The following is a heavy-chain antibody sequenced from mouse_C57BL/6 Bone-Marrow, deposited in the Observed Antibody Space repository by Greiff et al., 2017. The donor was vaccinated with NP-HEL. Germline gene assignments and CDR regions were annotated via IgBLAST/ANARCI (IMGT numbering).Heavy chain of an antibody. CDR1: GYTFTSYG. J-gene: IGHJ1*03. V-gene: IGHV1-81*01. D-gene: IGHD2-4*01. CDR3: ASRGYDYDYWYFDV. Sequence: VQLQQSGAELARPGASVKLSCKASGYTFTSYGISWVKQRPGQGLEWIGEIYPRSGNTYYNEKFKGKATLTADKSSSTAYLELRSLTSEYSAVYFCASRGYDYDYWYFDVWGTGTTVTVSS. CDR2: IYPRSGNT.